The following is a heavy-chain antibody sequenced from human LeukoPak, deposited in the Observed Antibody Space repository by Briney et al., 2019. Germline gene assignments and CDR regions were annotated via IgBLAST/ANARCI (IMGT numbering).Heavy chain of an antibody. CDR2: ISSSSSTI. V-gene: IGHV3-48*01. Sequence: GGSLRLSCAASGFTFSSYSMNWVRQAPGKGLEWVSYISSSSSTIYYADSVKGRFTISRDNAKNSLYLQMNSLRAEDTAVYYCVGDLTGTTPNWFDPWGQGTLVTVSS. CDR1: GFTFSSYS. J-gene: IGHJ5*02. D-gene: IGHD1-7*01. CDR3: VGDLTGTTPNWFDP.